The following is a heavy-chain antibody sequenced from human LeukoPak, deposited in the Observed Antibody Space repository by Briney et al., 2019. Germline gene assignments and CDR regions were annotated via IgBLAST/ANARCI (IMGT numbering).Heavy chain of an antibody. CDR1: TFTFSNYA. CDR2: ISESGGST. J-gene: IGHJ6*02. V-gene: IGHV3-23*01. D-gene: IGHD1-26*01. CDR3: AKDMTSGSYTYYYYYGMDV. Sequence: PGGSLRLSCAASTFTFSNYAMSWVRQAPGKGLEWVSTISESGGSTFYADSVRGRFTISRDNSKSTVYLQMNSLRAEDTAVYYCAKDMTSGSYTYYYYYGMDVWGQGTTVTVSS.